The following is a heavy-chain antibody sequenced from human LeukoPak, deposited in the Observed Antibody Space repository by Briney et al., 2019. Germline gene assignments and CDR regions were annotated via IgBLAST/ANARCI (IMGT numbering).Heavy chain of an antibody. V-gene: IGHV4-59*12. J-gene: IGHJ6*03. CDR3: AREALDGTTGYYYYYMDV. CDR1: GGSISSYY. CDR2: IYYSGST. Sequence: PSETLSLTCTVSGGSISSYYWSWIRQPPGKGLEWIGYIYYSGSTNYNPSLKSRVTISVDTSKNQFSLKLSSVTAADTAVYYCAREALDGTTGYYYYYMDVWGKGTTVTISS. D-gene: IGHD1-1*01.